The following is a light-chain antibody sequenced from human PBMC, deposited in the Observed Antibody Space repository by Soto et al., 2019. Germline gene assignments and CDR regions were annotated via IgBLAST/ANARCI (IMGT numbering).Light chain of an antibody. CDR3: SSPTGSTTWV. CDR1: SSDVGGHNY. J-gene: IGLJ3*02. Sequence: QSALTQPASVSGSPGQSITIPCSGTSSDVGGHNYVSRYQQHPGKAPKLMIYEVSNRPSGVSNRFSGSKSGNMASLTISGLQAEDEADYYCSSPTGSTTWVFGGGTKLTVL. CDR2: EVS. V-gene: IGLV2-14*01.